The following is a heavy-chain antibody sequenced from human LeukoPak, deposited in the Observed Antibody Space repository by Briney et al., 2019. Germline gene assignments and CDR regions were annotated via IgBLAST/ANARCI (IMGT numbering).Heavy chain of an antibody. CDR2: INPNSGGT. Sequence: GASVKVSCKASGYTFTDYFIHWVRQAPGQGLEWMGRINPNSGGTDDAQNFQGRVTMTRDTSISTAYMELSRLRPDDTAVYYCARDLPSTSNWELDYWGQGTLVTVSS. CDR1: GYTFTDYF. V-gene: IGHV1-2*06. CDR3: ARDLPSTSNWELDY. D-gene: IGHD7-27*01. J-gene: IGHJ4*02.